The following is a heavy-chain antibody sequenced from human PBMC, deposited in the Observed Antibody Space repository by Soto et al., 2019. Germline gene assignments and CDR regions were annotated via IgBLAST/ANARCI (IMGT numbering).Heavy chain of an antibody. J-gene: IGHJ4*02. D-gene: IGHD5-18*01. CDR3: AKDQAAGRYSYGSSLDY. Sequence: SETLSLTCTVSGGSISSGGYYWSWIRQHPGKGLEWIGYIYYGGSTYYNPSLKSRATISGDTSKNQFSLKLSSVTAADTAVYYFAKDQAAGRYSYGSSLDYSGPGTMVTVYS. V-gene: IGHV4-31*03. CDR1: GGSISSGGYY. CDR2: IYYGGST.